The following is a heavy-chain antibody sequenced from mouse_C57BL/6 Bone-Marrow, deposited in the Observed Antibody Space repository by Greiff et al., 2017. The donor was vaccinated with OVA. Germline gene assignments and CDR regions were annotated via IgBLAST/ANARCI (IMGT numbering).Heavy chain of an antibody. Sequence: EVQLQQSGAELVRPGASVKLSCTASGFNIKDDYMHWVKRRPEQGLEWIGWIDPENGDTEYASKFQGKATITADTSSNTAYLQLSSLTSEDTAVYYCTSYGNFDYWGQGTTLTVSS. CDR1: GFNIKDDY. V-gene: IGHV14-4*01. CDR2: IDPENGDT. D-gene: IGHD2-1*01. J-gene: IGHJ2*01. CDR3: TSYGNFDY.